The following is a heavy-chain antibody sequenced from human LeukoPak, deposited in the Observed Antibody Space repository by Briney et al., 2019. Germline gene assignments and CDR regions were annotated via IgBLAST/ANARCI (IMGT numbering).Heavy chain of an antibody. CDR1: GFTFSTYA. D-gene: IGHD5-18*01. Sequence: PGGSLRLSCSASGFTFSTYAMHWVRQAPGKGLEWVSAISGSGGSTYYADSVKGRFTISRDNSKNTLYLQMNSLRAEDTAVYYCAKQGTAMVPIDYWGQGTLVTVSS. CDR3: AKQGTAMVPIDY. CDR2: ISGSGGST. V-gene: IGHV3-23*01. J-gene: IGHJ4*02.